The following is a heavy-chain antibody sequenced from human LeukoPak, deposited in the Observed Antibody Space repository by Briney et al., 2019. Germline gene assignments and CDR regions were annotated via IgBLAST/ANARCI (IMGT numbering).Heavy chain of an antibody. Sequence: PGGSLRLSCAASGFTFSSYGMHWVRQAPGKGLEWVAVIWYDGSNKYYADSVKGRFTISRDNSKNTLYLQMNSLRAEDTAVYYCARDRNLGYSYGPLNWYFDLWGRGTLLTVSS. CDR3: ARDRNLGYSYGPLNWYFDL. CDR2: IWYDGSNK. CDR1: GFTFSSYG. J-gene: IGHJ2*01. D-gene: IGHD5-18*01. V-gene: IGHV3-33*01.